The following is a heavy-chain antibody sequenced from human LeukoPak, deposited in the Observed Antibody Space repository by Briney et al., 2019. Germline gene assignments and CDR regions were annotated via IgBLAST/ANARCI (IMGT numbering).Heavy chain of an antibody. Sequence: GPTLFQPAPTLTLTCTFSGCSRRTRGKGVSWIRQPRGKALEWLSRNDWDDDKYYSTALKNRLTISKENTQKQEDLAVTNMDPVDTATYYCARSKDIVVAPDAFDIWGQGTMVTVSS. J-gene: IGHJ3*02. V-gene: IGHV2-70*12. CDR3: ARSKDIVVAPDAFDI. CDR1: GCSRRTRGKG. CDR2: NDWDDDK. D-gene: IGHD2-2*01.